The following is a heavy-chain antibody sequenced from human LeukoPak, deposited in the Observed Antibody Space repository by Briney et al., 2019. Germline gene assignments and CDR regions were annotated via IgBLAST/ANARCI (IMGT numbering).Heavy chain of an antibody. J-gene: IGHJ3*02. CDR1: GYTFTGYY. D-gene: IGHD6-19*01. V-gene: IGHV1-2*02. CDR2: INPNSGGT. CDR3: ARSHWYSSGWYDAFDI. Sequence: ASVKVSCKASGYTFTGYYMHWVRQAPGQGLEWMGWINPNSGGTNYAQKFQGRVTMTRDTSISTAYMELSRLRSDDTAVYYCARSHWYSSGWYDAFDIWGQGTMVTVSS.